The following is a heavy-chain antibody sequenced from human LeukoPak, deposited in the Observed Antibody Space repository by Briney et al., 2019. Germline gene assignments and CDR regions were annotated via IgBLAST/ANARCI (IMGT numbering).Heavy chain of an antibody. CDR3: ARNDSGYDYLFGY. Sequence: GGSLRLSCAASGFTFSSYAMHWVRQAPGKGLEWVAVISYDGSNKYYADSVKGRFTISRDNSKNTQYLQMNSLRAEDTAVYYCARNDSGYDYLFGYWGQGTLVTVSS. D-gene: IGHD5-12*01. J-gene: IGHJ4*02. V-gene: IGHV3-30-3*01. CDR2: ISYDGSNK. CDR1: GFTFSSYA.